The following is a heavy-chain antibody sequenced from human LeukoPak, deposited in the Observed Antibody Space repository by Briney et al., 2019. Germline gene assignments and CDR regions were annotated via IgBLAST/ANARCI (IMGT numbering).Heavy chain of an antibody. CDR3: ARRSSPWLLLPYY. CDR2: INPNSGGT. Sequence: ASVKASCKASGYTFTGYYMHWVRQAPGQGLEWMGWINPNSGGTNYAQKFQGRVTMTRDTSISTAYMELSRLRSDDTAVYYCARRSSPWLLLPYYWGQGTLVTVSS. V-gene: IGHV1-2*02. D-gene: IGHD3-22*01. CDR1: GYTFTGYY. J-gene: IGHJ4*02.